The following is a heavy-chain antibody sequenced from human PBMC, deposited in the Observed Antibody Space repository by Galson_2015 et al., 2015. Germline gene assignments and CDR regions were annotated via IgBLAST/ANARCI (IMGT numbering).Heavy chain of an antibody. Sequence: QSGAEVKKPGESLKISCKGSGYSFTPYWIAWVRQMPGKGLEWMGIIYPGDSDTRYSPSFQGQVTISADKSISTAYLQWSSLKASDTAMYYCARTPGPYNYFYYMDVWGKGTPVPVSS. V-gene: IGHV5-51*01. D-gene: IGHD2-21*01. J-gene: IGHJ6*03. CDR2: IYPGDSDT. CDR3: ARTPGPYNYFYYMDV. CDR1: GYSFTPYW.